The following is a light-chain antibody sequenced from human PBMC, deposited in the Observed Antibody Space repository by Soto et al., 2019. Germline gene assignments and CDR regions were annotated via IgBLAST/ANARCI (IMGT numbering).Light chain of an antibody. CDR2: AAS. Sequence: AIRMTQSPSSFSASTGDRVTITCRASPGISSYLAWYQQKPGKAPKLLLYAASTLQSGVPSRFSGSGSGIDFNLTISCLQSEDFASDYCQLYYSYPRAFGQGTRLEI. CDR1: PGISSY. J-gene: IGKJ5*01. CDR3: QLYYSYPRA. V-gene: IGKV1-8*01.